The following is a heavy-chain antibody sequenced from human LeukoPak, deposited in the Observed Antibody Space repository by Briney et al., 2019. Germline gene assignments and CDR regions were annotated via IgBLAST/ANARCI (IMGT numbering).Heavy chain of an antibody. CDR2: ISYDGSNK. Sequence: GGSLRLSCAASGFTFSSYGMHWVRQAPGKGLKWVAVISYDGSNKYYADSVKGRFTISRDNSKNTLYLQMNSLRAEDTAVYYCAKGGAYGDYEDYWGQGTLVTVSS. J-gene: IGHJ4*02. D-gene: IGHD4-17*01. V-gene: IGHV3-30*18. CDR3: AKGGAYGDYEDY. CDR1: GFTFSSYG.